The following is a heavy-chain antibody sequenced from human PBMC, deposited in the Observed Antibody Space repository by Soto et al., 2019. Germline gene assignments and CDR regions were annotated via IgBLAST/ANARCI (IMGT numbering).Heavy chain of an antibody. D-gene: IGHD6-13*01. CDR2: IYSGGST. Sequence: GGSLRLSCAASGFTVSSNYMSWVRQAPGKGLEWVSVIYSGGSTYYADSVKGRFTISRDNSKNTLYLQMNSLRAEDTAVYYCARGLYSSSWRPYYYYGMDVWGQGTTVTVSS. CDR3: ARGLYSSSWRPYYYYGMDV. CDR1: GFTVSSNY. V-gene: IGHV3-53*01. J-gene: IGHJ6*01.